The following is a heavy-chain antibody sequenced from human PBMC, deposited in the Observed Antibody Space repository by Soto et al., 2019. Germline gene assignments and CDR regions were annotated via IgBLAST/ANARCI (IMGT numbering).Heavy chain of an antibody. D-gene: IGHD3-9*01. Sequence: ASVKVSCKASGYTFTTYGISWVRQAPGQGLEWMGWISAYNGNTNYAQKFQGRVTITADKSTSTAYMELSSLRSEDTAVYYCAGEFGYDILTGPRGFDYWGQGTLVTVSS. V-gene: IGHV1-18*01. CDR2: ISAYNGNT. CDR3: AGEFGYDILTGPRGFDY. J-gene: IGHJ4*02. CDR1: GYTFTTYG.